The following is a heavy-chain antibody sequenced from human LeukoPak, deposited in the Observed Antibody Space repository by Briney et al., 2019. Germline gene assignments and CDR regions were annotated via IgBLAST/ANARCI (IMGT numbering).Heavy chain of an antibody. J-gene: IGHJ6*03. V-gene: IGHV3-21*01. D-gene: IGHD3-16*02. Sequence: PWGSLSLTCAASGFTFSDYNWNSLRQAPGKGLAWVASITNAGGYTYYADSVKGRFTISRDNAQNSLFLQMNSLRAEDTAVYFCATSAGPVIPIAKTGYWDMDVWGRGTSVTVSS. CDR1: GFTFSDYN. CDR3: ATSAGPVIPIAKTGYWDMDV. CDR2: ITNAGGYT.